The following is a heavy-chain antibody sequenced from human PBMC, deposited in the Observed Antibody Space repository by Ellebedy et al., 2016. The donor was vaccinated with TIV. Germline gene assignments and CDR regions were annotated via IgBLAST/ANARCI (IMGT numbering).Heavy chain of an antibody. J-gene: IGHJ4*02. Sequence: AASVKVSCKASGDTFSSYAISWVRQAPGHGLEWMGVIVPAFGTTTYAQKFQDRVTITADESTSTAYMDLTRLTSEDTAVYYCARAAMGDYGIDYWGQGTLVTVSS. V-gene: IGHV1-69*13. D-gene: IGHD4-17*01. CDR1: GDTFSSYA. CDR3: ARAAMGDYGIDY. CDR2: IVPAFGTT.